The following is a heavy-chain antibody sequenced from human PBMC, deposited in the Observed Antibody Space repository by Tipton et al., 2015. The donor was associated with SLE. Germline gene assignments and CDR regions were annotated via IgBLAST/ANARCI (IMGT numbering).Heavy chain of an antibody. CDR1: GYTFSTYW. Sequence: QLVQSGAEVKQPGESLKISCEASGYTFSTYWVTWVRQTPGEGLVWMGTIYPGDSDTKYNPSFQGRVNISADKSTNTAYLQWGSLRATDTAIYYCARPRQDQALDAGGQGTLVTVAS. CDR2: IYPGDSDT. V-gene: IGHV5-51*01. D-gene: IGHD2-2*01. J-gene: IGHJ5*02. CDR3: ARPRQDQALDA.